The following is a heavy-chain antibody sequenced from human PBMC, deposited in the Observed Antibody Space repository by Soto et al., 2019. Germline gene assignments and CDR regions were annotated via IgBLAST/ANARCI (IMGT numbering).Heavy chain of an antibody. V-gene: IGHV4-59*01. CDR3: ARDLWGYCGADCYPLDV. J-gene: IGHJ6*02. D-gene: IGHD2-21*02. CDR2: MYNTGST. CDR1: GGSISSYY. Sequence: PSETLSLTCTVSGGSISSYYWSWIRQPPGKGLEWIGYMYNTGSTIYNPSLKSRVNISVDTSKNQFYQKLNSVTAADTAAYYCARDLWGYCGADCYPLDVWGQGTTVT.